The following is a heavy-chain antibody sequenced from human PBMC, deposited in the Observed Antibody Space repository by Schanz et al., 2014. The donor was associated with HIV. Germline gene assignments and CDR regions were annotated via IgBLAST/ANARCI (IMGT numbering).Heavy chain of an antibody. CDR2: IKPNTGVT. J-gene: IGHJ4*02. CDR1: GYTFTDYY. D-gene: IGHD1-1*01. Sequence: QVQLGQSGAEVKKPGASVKVSCKASGYTFTDYYIHWGRQAPGQGLEWRGDIKPNTGVTFYAQKFRGRVTMTRDTSISTASMELSRLRSDDTAVYFCARNQYQLLPFDYWGQGTLVTVSS. V-gene: IGHV1-2*02. CDR3: ARNQYQLLPFDY.